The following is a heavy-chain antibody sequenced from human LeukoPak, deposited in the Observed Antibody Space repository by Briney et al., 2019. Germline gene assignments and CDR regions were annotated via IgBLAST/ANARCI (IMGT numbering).Heavy chain of an antibody. J-gene: IGHJ4*02. CDR1: GFTFSSYG. V-gene: IGHV3-30*02. Sequence: GGSLRLSCAASGFTFSSYGMHWVRQAPGKGLEWVAFIRYDGSNKYYADSVKGRFTISRDNSKNTLYLQMNSLRAEDTAVYYCARGYNSALDYWGQGTLVTVSS. CDR3: ARGYNSALDY. D-gene: IGHD1-14*01. CDR2: IRYDGSNK.